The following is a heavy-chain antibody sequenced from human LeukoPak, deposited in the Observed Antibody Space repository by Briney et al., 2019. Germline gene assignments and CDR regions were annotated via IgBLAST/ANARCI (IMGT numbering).Heavy chain of an antibody. V-gene: IGHV4-34*01. Sequence: SETLSLTCAVYGGSFSGYYWSWIRQPPGKGLEWIGEINHSGSTNYNPSLKSRVTISVDTSKNQFSLKLSSVTAADTAVYYCASTPRIAAGNWFDPWGQGTLVTVSS. CDR3: ASTPRIAAGNWFDP. CDR2: INHSGST. J-gene: IGHJ5*02. CDR1: GGSFSGYY. D-gene: IGHD6-13*01.